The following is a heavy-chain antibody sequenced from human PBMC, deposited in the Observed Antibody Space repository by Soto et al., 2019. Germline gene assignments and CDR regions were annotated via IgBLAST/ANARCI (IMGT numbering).Heavy chain of an antibody. D-gene: IGHD2-15*01. J-gene: IGHJ4*02. V-gene: IGHV3-30*18. CDR1: GFTFSSYG. CDR3: AKDRVRYCSGGSCYLKDY. Sequence: GGSLRLSCAASGFTFSSYGMHWVRQAPGKGLEWVAVISYDGSNKYYADSVKGRFTISRDNSKNTLYLKMNSLRAEDTAVYYCAKDRVRYCSGGSCYLKDYWGQGTLVTVSS. CDR2: ISYDGSNK.